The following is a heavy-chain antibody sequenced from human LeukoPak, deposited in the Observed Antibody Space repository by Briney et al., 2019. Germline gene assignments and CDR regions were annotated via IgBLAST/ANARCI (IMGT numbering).Heavy chain of an antibody. CDR3: ARLNRSYYDSSGYYFGSRVNWFDP. J-gene: IGHJ5*02. CDR1: GGSFSGYY. Sequence: PSETLSLTCAVYGGSFSGYYWSWIRQPPGKGLEWIGYIYYSGSTNYNPSLKSRVTISVDTSKNQFSLKLSSVTAADTAVYYCARLNRSYYDSSGYYFGSRVNWFDPWGQGTLVTVSS. D-gene: IGHD3-22*01. V-gene: IGHV4-59*08. CDR2: IYYSGST.